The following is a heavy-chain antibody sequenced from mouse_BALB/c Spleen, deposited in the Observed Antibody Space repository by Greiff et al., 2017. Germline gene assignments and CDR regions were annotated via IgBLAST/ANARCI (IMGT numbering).Heavy chain of an antibody. CDR3: ARCPYGNYFDY. CDR1: GYTFSSYW. V-gene: IGHV1-9*01. Sequence: QVQLQQSGAELMKPGASVKISCKATGYTFSSYWIEWVKQRPGHGLEWIGEILPGSGSTNYNEKFKGKATFTADTSSNTAYMQLSSLTSEDSAVYYCARCPYGNYFDYWGQGTTLTVSS. J-gene: IGHJ2*01. CDR2: ILPGSGST. D-gene: IGHD2-10*02.